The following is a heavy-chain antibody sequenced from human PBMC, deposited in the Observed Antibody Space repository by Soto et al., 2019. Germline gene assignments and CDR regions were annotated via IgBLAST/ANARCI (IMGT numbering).Heavy chain of an antibody. CDR2: INAGNGNT. J-gene: IGHJ3*02. CDR3: EGVWGVDAFDI. D-gene: IGHD2-8*01. V-gene: IGHV1-3*01. Sequence: ASVKVSCKASGYTFTSYAMHWVRQAPGQRLEWMGWINAGNGNTKYSQKFQGRVTITRDTSASTAYMELSSLRSEDTAVYYCEGVWGVDAFDIWGQEKMVTVSS. CDR1: GYTFTSYA.